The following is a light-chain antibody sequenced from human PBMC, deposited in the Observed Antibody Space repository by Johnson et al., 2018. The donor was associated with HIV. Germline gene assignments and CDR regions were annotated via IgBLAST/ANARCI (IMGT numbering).Light chain of an antibody. CDR3: GTWDSSLSAYV. CDR1: SSNIGYHY. CDR2: DND. Sequence: QSVLTQPPSVSAAPGQKVTISCSGSSSNIGYHYVSWYQHLPGAAPKLLIYDNDRRPSGVPDRFSGSKSGTSATLGITGLQTGDEADYYCGTWDSSLSAYVFGTGTKVTVL. V-gene: IGLV1-51*02. J-gene: IGLJ1*01.